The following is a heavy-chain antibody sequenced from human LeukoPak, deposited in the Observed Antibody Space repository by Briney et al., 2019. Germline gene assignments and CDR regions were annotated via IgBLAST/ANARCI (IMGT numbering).Heavy chain of an antibody. V-gene: IGHV3-48*01. CDR2: ISSSSSTI. J-gene: IGHJ4*02. D-gene: IGHD3-9*01. CDR3: AKVVLTGPEYYDILTGYYPFDY. CDR1: GFPFSSRT. Sequence: PGGSLRLSCAASGFPFSSRTMHWVRQAPGKGLECISHISSSSSTIYYADSVKGRFTISRDNSKNTLYLQMNSLRAEDTAVYYCAKVVLTGPEYYDILTGYYPFDYWGQGTLVTVSS.